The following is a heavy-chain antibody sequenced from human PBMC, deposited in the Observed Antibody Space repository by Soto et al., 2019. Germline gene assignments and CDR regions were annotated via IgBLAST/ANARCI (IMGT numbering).Heavy chain of an antibody. V-gene: IGHV4-39*01. Sequence: PSETLSLTCTVSGGSISSSSYYWGWIRQPPGKGLEWIGSIYYSGSTYYNPSLKSRVTISVDTSKNQFSLKLSSVTAADTAVYYCARQDYGSSWYKGYYYYGMDVRGQGTTVTVSS. CDR3: ARQDYGSSWYKGYYYYGMDV. D-gene: IGHD6-13*01. CDR2: IYYSGST. J-gene: IGHJ6*02. CDR1: GGSISSSSYY.